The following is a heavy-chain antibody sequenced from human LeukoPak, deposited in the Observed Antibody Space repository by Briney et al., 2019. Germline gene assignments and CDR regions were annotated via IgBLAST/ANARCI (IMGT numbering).Heavy chain of an antibody. D-gene: IGHD6-19*01. V-gene: IGHV3-30*02. CDR2: IHYDGRDK. J-gene: IGHJ4*02. CDR3: AQDSLLAVASD. CDR1: GFSRNTFG. Sequence: HPGGSLRLSCAASGFSRNTFGMHWVRQAPGKGLEWVASIHYDGRDKFYPDSMKGRFTISRDDSNNTLFLQMNSLRVDDTAVYYCAQDSLLAVASDWGQGTLVTVSS.